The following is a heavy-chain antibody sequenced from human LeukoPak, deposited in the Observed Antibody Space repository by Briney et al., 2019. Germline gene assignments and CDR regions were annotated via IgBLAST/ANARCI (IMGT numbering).Heavy chain of an antibody. CDR2: ISAYNGNT. CDR3: ARDEGLAVAGSPDY. CDR1: GYTFTSYG. D-gene: IGHD6-19*01. V-gene: IGHV1-18*01. Sequence: ASVKVSCKASGYTFTSYGISWVRQAPGQGLEWMGWISAYNGNTNYAQKLQGRVTMTTDTSTSTAYMELRSLRSDDTAVYYCARDEGLAVAGSPDYWGQGTLVTVPS. J-gene: IGHJ4*02.